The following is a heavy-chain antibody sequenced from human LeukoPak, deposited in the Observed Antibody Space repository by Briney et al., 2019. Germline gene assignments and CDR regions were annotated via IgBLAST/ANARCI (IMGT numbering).Heavy chain of an antibody. CDR3: ARDQSAGYSSNDFDY. CDR2: INWNGGST. Sequence: PGGSLRLSCAASGFTFSSYAMSWVRQAPGKGLEWVSGINWNGGSTGYADSVKGRFTISRDNAKNSLYLQMNSLRAEDTALYYCARDQSAGYSSNDFDYWGQGTLVTVSS. CDR1: GFTFSSYA. J-gene: IGHJ4*02. D-gene: IGHD6-13*01. V-gene: IGHV3-20*04.